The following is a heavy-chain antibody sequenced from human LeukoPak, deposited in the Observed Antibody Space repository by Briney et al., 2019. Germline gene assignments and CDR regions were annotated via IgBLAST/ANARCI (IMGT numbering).Heavy chain of an antibody. CDR2: IYYSGST. CDR1: GGSISSYY. CDR3: ARARGYNFAFDY. J-gene: IGHJ4*02. Sequence: SSETLSLTCTVSGGSISSYYWSWIRQPPGKGLEWIGYIYYSGSTNYNPSLKSRVTISVDTSKNQFSLKLNSVTAADTAVYYCARARGYNFAFDYWGQGTLVTVSS. V-gene: IGHV4-59*01. D-gene: IGHD1-1*01.